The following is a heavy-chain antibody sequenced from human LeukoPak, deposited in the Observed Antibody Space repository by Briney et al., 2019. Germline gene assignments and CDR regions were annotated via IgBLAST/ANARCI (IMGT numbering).Heavy chain of an antibody. D-gene: IGHD6-19*01. CDR1: GFTFSSYG. Sequence: PGGSLRLSCAASGFTFSSYGMHWVRQAPGKGLEWVAFIRYDGSNKYYADSVKGRFTISRDNSKNTLYLQMNGLRAEDTAVYYCAKEGPVIEQWLVQYFDYWGQGTLVTVSS. J-gene: IGHJ4*02. CDR3: AKEGPVIEQWLVQYFDY. CDR2: IRYDGSNK. V-gene: IGHV3-30*02.